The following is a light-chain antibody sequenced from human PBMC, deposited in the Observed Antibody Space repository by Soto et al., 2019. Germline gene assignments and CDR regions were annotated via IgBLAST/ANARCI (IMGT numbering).Light chain of an antibody. V-gene: IGLV3-21*02. J-gene: IGLJ1*01. CDR3: HVWDSSSDNIYV. CDR2: DDL. Sequence: SYELTQPPSVSVAPGQTARIACEGNNIGRKSVHWYQQKPGQAPVLVVYDDLDRPSGVPPRFSGSNSGNTATLTISKVEAGDEADYFCHVWDSSSDNIYVFGTGTKVTVL. CDR1: NIGRKS.